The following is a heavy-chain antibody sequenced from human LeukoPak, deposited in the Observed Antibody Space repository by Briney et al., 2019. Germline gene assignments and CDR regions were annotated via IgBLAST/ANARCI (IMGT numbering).Heavy chain of an antibody. Sequence: GGSLRLSCMVSGFTFSDCAISWVRQAPGKGLEWVANIKQDGSEKYYVDSVKGRFTISRDNAKNSLYLQMNSLRAEDTAVYYCARKYYYGSGSDYWGQGTLVTVSS. CDR1: GFTFSDCA. D-gene: IGHD3-10*01. CDR3: ARKYYYGSGSDY. CDR2: IKQDGSEK. V-gene: IGHV3-7*01. J-gene: IGHJ4*02.